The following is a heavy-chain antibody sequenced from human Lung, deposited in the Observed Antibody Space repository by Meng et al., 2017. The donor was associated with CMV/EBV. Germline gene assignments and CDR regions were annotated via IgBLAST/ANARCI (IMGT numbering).Heavy chain of an antibody. D-gene: IGHD2-8*02. Sequence: SXKISCAASGFTFDDYAMHWVRQAPGKGLEWVSGISWISGSIGYADSVKGRFTISRDNAKDSLYLQMNSLRAEDTALYYCAKGSGGVYYYYGMDVWGQGTTVTVSS. V-gene: IGHV3-9*01. J-gene: IGHJ6*02. CDR3: AKGSGGVYYYYGMDV. CDR1: GFTFDDYA. CDR2: ISWISGSI.